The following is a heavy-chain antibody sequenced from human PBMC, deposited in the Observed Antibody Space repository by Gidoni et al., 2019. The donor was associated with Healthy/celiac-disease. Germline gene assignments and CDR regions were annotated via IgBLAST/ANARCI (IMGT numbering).Heavy chain of an antibody. Sequence: QVQLQQWGAGLSKPSEHLSLTCAVYGGSFSGYDWSWFRQPPGKGLEWIGEINHSGSTNYNPSLKSRVTISVDTSKNQFSLKLSSVTAADTAVYYCARGVGSGSSPCDYWGQGTLVTVSS. J-gene: IGHJ4*02. D-gene: IGHD3-10*01. CDR3: ARGVGSGSSPCDY. CDR1: GGSFSGYD. V-gene: IGHV4-34*01. CDR2: INHSGST.